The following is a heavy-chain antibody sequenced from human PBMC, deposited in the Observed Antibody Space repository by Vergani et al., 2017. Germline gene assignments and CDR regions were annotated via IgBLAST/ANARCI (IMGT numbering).Heavy chain of an antibody. V-gene: IGHV5-51*01. Sequence: EVQLVQSGAEVKKPGESLKISCKGSGYSFTSYWIGWVRQMPGKGLEWMGIIYPGDSDTRYSPSFQGQVTISADKSISTAYLQWSSLKASDTAMYYCARHRPPYYYDSSGYYRDDAFDIWGQGKMVTVSS. J-gene: IGHJ3*02. CDR1: GYSFTSYW. CDR3: ARHRPPYYYDSSGYYRDDAFDI. D-gene: IGHD3-22*01. CDR2: IYPGDSDT.